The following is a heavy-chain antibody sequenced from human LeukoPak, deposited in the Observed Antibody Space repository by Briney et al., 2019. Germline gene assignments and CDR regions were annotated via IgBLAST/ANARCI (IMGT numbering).Heavy chain of an antibody. D-gene: IGHD6-19*01. CDR1: GFTFRSYA. CDR2: ISGSGGST. J-gene: IGHJ4*02. Sequence: GGSLRLSCAASGFTFRSYAMSWVRQAPGKGLEWVSAISGSGGSTYYADSVKGRFTISRDNSKNTLYLQMNSLRAEDTAVYYCAKDPSNPASEQWLAFDYWGQGTLVTVSS. V-gene: IGHV3-23*01. CDR3: AKDPSNPASEQWLAFDY.